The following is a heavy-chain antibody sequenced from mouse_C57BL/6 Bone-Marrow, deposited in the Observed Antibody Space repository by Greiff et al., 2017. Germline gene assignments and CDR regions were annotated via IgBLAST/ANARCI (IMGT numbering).Heavy chain of an antibody. V-gene: IGHV1-81*01. Sequence: QVQLKESGAELARPGASVKLSCKASGYTFTSYGISWVKQRTGQGLEWIGEIYPRSGNTYYNEKFKGKATLTADKSSSTAYMELRSLTSEDSAVYFCASPEKAYWGQGTLVTVSA. J-gene: IGHJ3*01. CDR2: IYPRSGNT. CDR3: ASPEKAY. CDR1: GYTFTSYG.